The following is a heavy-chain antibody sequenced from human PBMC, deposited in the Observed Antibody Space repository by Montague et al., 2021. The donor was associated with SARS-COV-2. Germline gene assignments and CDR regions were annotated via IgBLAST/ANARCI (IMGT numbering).Heavy chain of an antibody. J-gene: IGHJ4*02. CDR3: TRGDVDTAMVYYFDY. CDR1: GGSISSYY. D-gene: IGHD5-18*01. CDR2: IYYSGST. Sequence: SETLSLTCTVSGGSISSYYWSWIRQPPGKGLEWIGYIYYSGSTNYNPSLKGRVTISVDTSKNQFSLKLSSVTAADTAVYYCTRGDVDTAMVYYFDYWGQGTLVTVSS. V-gene: IGHV4-59*01.